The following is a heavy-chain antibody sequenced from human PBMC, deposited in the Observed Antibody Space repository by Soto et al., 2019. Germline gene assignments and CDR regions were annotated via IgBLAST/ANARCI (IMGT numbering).Heavy chain of an antibody. CDR1: GFTFSKYP. CDR3: ARGQIPYRLDV. Sequence: PGGSLRLSCTASGFTFSKYPMHWVRQAPGKGLEYVSAISGEGGTTFYADSVRGRFTMSRDNLKNTLYLQMRSLRVEDTAVYYCARGQIPYRLDVWGQGTTVTFSS. V-gene: IGHV3-64*02. J-gene: IGHJ6*01. CDR2: ISGEGGTT.